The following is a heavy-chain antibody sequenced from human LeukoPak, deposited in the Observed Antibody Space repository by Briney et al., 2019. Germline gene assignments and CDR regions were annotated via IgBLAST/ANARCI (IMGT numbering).Heavy chain of an antibody. J-gene: IGHJ4*02. CDR2: IWYDGSNK. D-gene: IGHD3-9*01. Sequence: GGSLRLSCAASGFTFSSYGMHWVRQAPGKGLEWVAVIWYDGSNKYYADSVKGRFTISRDNSKTTLYLQMNRRRAEDTAEYYCAKGDIFTGYGPFDYWGQGTLVTVSS. V-gene: IGHV3-33*06. CDR1: GFTFSSYG. CDR3: AKGDIFTGYGPFDY.